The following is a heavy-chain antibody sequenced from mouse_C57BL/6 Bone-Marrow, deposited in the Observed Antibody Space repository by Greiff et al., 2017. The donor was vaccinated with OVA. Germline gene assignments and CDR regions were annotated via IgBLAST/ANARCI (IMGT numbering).Heavy chain of an antibody. J-gene: IGHJ1*03. CDR1: GFTFSDYY. D-gene: IGHD4-1*01. V-gene: IGHV5-12*01. CDR2: ISNGGGST. CDR3: ARQNWDIWYFDV. Sequence: EVNLVESGGGLVQPGGSLKLSCAASGFTFSDYYMYWVRQTPEKRLEWVAYISNGGGSTYYPDTVKGRFTISRDNAKNTLYLQMSRLKSEDTAMYYCARQNWDIWYFDVWGTGTTVTVSS.